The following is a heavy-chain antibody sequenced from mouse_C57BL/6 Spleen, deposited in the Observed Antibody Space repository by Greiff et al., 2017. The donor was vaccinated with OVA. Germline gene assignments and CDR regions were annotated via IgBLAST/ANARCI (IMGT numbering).Heavy chain of an antibody. Sequence: QVQLQQSGAELVRPGSSVKLSCKASGYTFTSYWMHWVKQRPIQGLALIGNIDPSARETHYNQKFKDKATLTVDKSSSTAYMQLSSLTSEDSAVYYCAVTTVVATDYWGQGTTLTVSS. J-gene: IGHJ2*01. CDR1: GYTFTSYW. V-gene: IGHV1-52*01. CDR3: AVTTVVATDY. D-gene: IGHD1-1*01. CDR2: IDPSARET.